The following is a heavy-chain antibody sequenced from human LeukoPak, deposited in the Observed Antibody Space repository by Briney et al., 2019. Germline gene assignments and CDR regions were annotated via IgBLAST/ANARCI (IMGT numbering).Heavy chain of an antibody. J-gene: IGHJ4*02. CDR1: GGTFSSYA. CDR2: IIPIFGTA. V-gene: IGHV1-69*13. CDR3: ASDRHYDSSGYYALFDY. D-gene: IGHD3-22*01. Sequence: GASVKVSCKASGGTFSSYAISWVRQAPGQGLEWMGGIIPIFGTANYAQKFQGRVTITADESTSTAYMELSSLRSEDTAVYYCASDRHYDSSGYYALFDYWGQGTLVTVSS.